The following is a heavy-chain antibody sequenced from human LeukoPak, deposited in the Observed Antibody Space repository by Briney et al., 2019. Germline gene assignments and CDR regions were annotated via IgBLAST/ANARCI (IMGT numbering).Heavy chain of an antibody. CDR1: GGSISSSSYY. J-gene: IGHJ3*02. CDR3: ARDVAVEAFDI. V-gene: IGHV4-39*07. Sequence: SETLSLTCTVSGGSISSSSYYWGWIRQPPGKGLEWIGSIYYSGSTYYNPSLKSRVTISVDTSKNQFSLKLSSVTAADTAVYYCARDVAVEAFDIWGQGTMVTVSS. D-gene: IGHD2-15*01. CDR2: IYYSGST.